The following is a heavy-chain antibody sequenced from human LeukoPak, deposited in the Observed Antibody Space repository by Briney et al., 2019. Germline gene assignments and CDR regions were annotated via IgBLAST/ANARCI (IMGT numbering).Heavy chain of an antibody. CDR2: ISAYNGNT. D-gene: IGHD2-21*01. V-gene: IGHV1-18*01. CDR3: ARDRQCGY. Sequence: GSVKVSCKASGYTFTSYAISWVRQALEQGLEWMGWISAYNGNTNYAPKLQGRVTMTTDTSTSTAYMELRSLRSDDTAVYYCARDRQCGYWGQGTLVTVSS. J-gene: IGHJ4*02. CDR1: GYTFTSYA.